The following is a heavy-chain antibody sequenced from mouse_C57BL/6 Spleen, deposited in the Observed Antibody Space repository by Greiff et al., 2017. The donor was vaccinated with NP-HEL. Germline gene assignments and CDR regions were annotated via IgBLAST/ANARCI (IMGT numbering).Heavy chain of an antibody. Sequence: VQLQQPGAELVKPGASVKLSCKASGYTFTSYWMHWVEQRPGQGLEWIGMIQPTSGSTNYNEKFKSKATLTVDKSSSTAYMQLSSLTSEDSAVYYCATIYYGSSSQYFDVWGTGTTVTVSS. CDR1: GYTFTSYW. D-gene: IGHD1-1*01. CDR3: ATIYYGSSSQYFDV. J-gene: IGHJ1*03. CDR2: IQPTSGST. V-gene: IGHV1-64*01.